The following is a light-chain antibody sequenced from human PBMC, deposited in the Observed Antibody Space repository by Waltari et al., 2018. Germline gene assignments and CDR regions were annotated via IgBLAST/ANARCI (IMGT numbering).Light chain of an antibody. CDR2: EDS. J-gene: IGLJ7*01. Sequence: QSVLTQPPSVSAAPGQRVTISCSGGSSTIGNNYVSWYRQFPGTAPKLLIYEDSERPSGIPGRFSGSKSGTSATLDITRLQAGDEADYYCGTWDSSLSGAVFGGGTHLTVL. CDR1: SSTIGNNY. V-gene: IGLV1-51*02. CDR3: GTWDSSLSGAV.